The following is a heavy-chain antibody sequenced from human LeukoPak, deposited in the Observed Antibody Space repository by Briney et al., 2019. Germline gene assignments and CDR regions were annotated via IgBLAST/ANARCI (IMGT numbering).Heavy chain of an antibody. V-gene: IGHV3-30*02. CDR3: ASSWGEMASSENLDY. D-gene: IGHD5-24*01. CDR2: IRYDGNNK. J-gene: IGHJ4*02. CDR1: GFTFSSYG. Sequence: GGSLRLSCAASGFTFSSYGMHWVRQAPGKGLEWVAFIRYDGNNKYFADSVKGRFTISRDNSKNTLYLQMNSLRAEDTAVYYCASSWGEMASSENLDYWSQGTLVTVSS.